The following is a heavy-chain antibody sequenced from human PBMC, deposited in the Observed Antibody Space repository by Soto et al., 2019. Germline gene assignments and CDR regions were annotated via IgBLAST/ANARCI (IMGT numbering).Heavy chain of an antibody. CDR1: GFTFRNYG. D-gene: IGHD6-13*01. CDR2: ISYDGSNK. CDR3: AKGYSSSWYSSWFDP. V-gene: IGHV3-30*18. Sequence: GGSLRLSCAASGFTFRNYGMNWVRQAPGKGLEWVAVISYDGSNKYYADSVKGRFTISRDNSKNTLYLQMNSLRAEDTAVYYCAKGYSSSWYSSWFDPWGQGTLVTVS. J-gene: IGHJ5*02.